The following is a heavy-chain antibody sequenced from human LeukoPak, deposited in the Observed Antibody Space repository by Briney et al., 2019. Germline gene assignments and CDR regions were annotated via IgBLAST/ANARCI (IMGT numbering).Heavy chain of an antibody. D-gene: IGHD3-10*01. J-gene: IGHJ4*02. Sequence: PGGSLRLSCAASGFTFSSYEMNWVRQAPGKGLEWVSYISSSGSTIYYADSVKGRFTISRDNAKNSLYLQMNSLRAEDTAVYYCARGLLWFGELSFGYWGQGTLVTVSS. CDR2: ISSSGSTI. V-gene: IGHV3-48*03. CDR1: GFTFSSYE. CDR3: ARGLLWFGELSFGY.